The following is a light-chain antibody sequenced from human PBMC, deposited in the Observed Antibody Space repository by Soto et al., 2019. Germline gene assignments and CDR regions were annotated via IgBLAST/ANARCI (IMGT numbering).Light chain of an antibody. CDR1: QSISTW. CDR3: QHYNRYSPYT. V-gene: IGKV1-5*03. Sequence: DIQMTQFPSTLSASIGDRVTITCRASQSISTWLAWYQQKAGKAPKLLIYTASSLETGVPARFSGSGSVTEFTHTISSLQPDDFATYYCQHYNRYSPYTFGQGPRLEIK. J-gene: IGKJ2*01. CDR2: TAS.